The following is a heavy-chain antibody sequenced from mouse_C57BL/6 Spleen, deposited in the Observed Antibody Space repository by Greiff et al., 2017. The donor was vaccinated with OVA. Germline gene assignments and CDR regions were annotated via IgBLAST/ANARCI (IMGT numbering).Heavy chain of an antibody. CDR1: GYTFTSYT. J-gene: IGHJ2*01. D-gene: IGHD1-1*01. Sequence: VQRVESGAELARPGASVKMSCKASGYTFTSYTMHWVKQRPGQGLEWIGYINPSSGYTNYNEKFKSKATLTVDKSSSTAYMQLSSLTSEDSAVYYCARPGSSYFDYWGQGTTLTVSS. CDR2: INPSSGYT. CDR3: ARPGSSYFDY. V-gene: IGHV1-4*01.